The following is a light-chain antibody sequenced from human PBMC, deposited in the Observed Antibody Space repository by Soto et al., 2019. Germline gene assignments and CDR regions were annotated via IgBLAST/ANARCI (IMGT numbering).Light chain of an antibody. J-gene: IGKJ1*01. V-gene: IGKV3-15*01. CDR3: QQYGSSPSWT. CDR1: QSVSSN. Sequence: EVVMTQSPATLSVSPGERATLSCRASQSVSSNLAWYQQKPGQAPRLLIYGASTRATGISARFSGSGSGTDFTLTISRLEPEDFAVYYCQQYGSSPSWTFGQGTKVDIK. CDR2: GAS.